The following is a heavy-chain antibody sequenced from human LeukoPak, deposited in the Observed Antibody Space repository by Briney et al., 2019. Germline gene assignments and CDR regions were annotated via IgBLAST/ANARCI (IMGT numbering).Heavy chain of an antibody. CDR2: ASSDGGTL. CDR1: GFTFSSYG. Sequence: GGSLRLSCAASGFTFSSYGMHWVRQAPGKGLEWVAVASSDGGTLYYADFVKGRFTISRDNSRKTLYLQMNSLRAEDTAVYYCAKEGSSTFREDFDCWGQGTLVIVSS. CDR3: AKEGSSTFREDFDC. J-gene: IGHJ4*02. V-gene: IGHV3-30*18. D-gene: IGHD3-16*01.